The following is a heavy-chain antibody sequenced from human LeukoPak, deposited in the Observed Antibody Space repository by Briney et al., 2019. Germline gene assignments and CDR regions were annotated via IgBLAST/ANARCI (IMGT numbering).Heavy chain of an antibody. Sequence: GGTLRLSCAASGFTFSSCAMTWVRQAPGKGLEWVSSIDGSGGTTYYADSVKGRFTVSRDNSKNTLYLQMNSLRVEDTALYYCAKGRSGSCYSQSDYWGQGTLVTVSS. CDR3: AKGRSGSCYSQSDY. CDR1: GFTFSSCA. D-gene: IGHD2-15*01. CDR2: IDGSGGTT. V-gene: IGHV3-23*01. J-gene: IGHJ4*02.